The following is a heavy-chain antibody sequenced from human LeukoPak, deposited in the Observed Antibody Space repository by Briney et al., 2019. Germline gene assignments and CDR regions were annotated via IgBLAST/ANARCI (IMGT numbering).Heavy chain of an antibody. CDR3: AKETSHFFDSRADAFDI. CDR1: GGTFSSYA. J-gene: IGHJ3*02. Sequence: AVKVSCKASGGTFSSYAFSWVRQAPGQGLEWMGRISPILGILNYAQKLQGRVTITADQSTSTAYMELSSLRSEDTAVYYCAKETSHFFDSRADAFDIWGQGTMVTVSS. CDR2: ISPILGIL. D-gene: IGHD2-21*01. V-gene: IGHV1-69*04.